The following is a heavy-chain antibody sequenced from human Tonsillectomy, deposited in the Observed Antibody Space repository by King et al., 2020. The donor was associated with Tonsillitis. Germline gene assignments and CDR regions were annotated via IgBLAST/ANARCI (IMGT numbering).Heavy chain of an antibody. CDR1: GFTVSSSY. CDR2: IFCGGNT. CDR3: ARAPVDTAPSY. Sequence: VQLVESGGGLVQPGGSLRLSCAASGFTVSSSYMSWVRQAPGKGLEWVSVIFCGGNTYYVDSVKGRFTISRDNSKNTLYLQMNSLRAEDTAVYYCARAPVDTAPSYWGQGTLVTVSS. J-gene: IGHJ4*02. V-gene: IGHV3-66*01. D-gene: IGHD5-18*01.